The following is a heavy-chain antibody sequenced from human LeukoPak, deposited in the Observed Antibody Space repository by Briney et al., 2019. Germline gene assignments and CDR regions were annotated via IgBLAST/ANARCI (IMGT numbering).Heavy chain of an antibody. D-gene: IGHD2-15*01. V-gene: IGHV3-23*01. CDR1: GFSFSDTA. CDR2: ISGTADNT. CDR3: ARDHSSEEDIVVVVAATPDY. J-gene: IGHJ4*02. Sequence: GGSLRLSCAASGFSFSDTAMGWVRQAPGKGLEWVSTISGTADNTYYAESVKGRFSISRDNAKNTVYLQMNSLRAEDTAVYYCARDHSSEEDIVVVVAATPDYWGQGTLVTVSS.